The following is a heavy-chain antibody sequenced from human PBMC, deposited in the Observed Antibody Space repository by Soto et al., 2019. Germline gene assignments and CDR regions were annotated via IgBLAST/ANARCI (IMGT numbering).Heavy chain of an antibody. V-gene: IGHV3-48*02. CDR1: GFTFSSYS. D-gene: IGHD4-17*01. J-gene: IGHJ4*02. CDR2: ISSSSSTI. CDR3: ARDLYGDYVPYYFDY. Sequence: EVQLVESGGGLVQPGGSPRLSCAASGFTFSSYSMNWVRQAPGKGLEWVSYISSSSSTIYYADSVKGRFTISRDNAKNSLYLQMNSLRDEDTAVYYCARDLYGDYVPYYFDYWGQGTLVTVSS.